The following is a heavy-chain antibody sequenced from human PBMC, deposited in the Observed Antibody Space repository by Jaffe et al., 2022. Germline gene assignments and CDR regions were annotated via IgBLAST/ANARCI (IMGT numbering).Heavy chain of an antibody. CDR1: GFTFSSYW. J-gene: IGHJ4*02. CDR3: ARAMVRGVIIFPFDY. CDR2: IKQDGSEK. V-gene: IGHV3-7*05. Sequence: EVQLVESGGGLVQPGGSLRLSCAASGFTFSSYWMSWVRQAPGKGLEWVANIKQDGSEKYYVDSVKGRFTISRDNAKNSLYLQMNSLRAEDTAVYYCARAMVRGVIIFPFDYWGQGTLVTVSS. D-gene: IGHD3-10*01.